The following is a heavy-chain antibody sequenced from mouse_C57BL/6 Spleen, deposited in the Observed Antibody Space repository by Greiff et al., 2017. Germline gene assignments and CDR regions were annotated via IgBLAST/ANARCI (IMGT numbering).Heavy chain of an antibody. J-gene: IGHJ4*01. CDR1: GYAFSSSW. V-gene: IGHV1-82*01. D-gene: IGHD3-2*02. CDR3: ASQTAQAFYYAMDY. Sequence: LVESGPELVKPGASVKISCKASGYAFSSSWMNWVKQRPGKGLEWIGRIYPGDGDTNYNGKFKGKATLTADKSSSTAYMQLSSLTSEDSAVYFCASQTAQAFYYAMDYWGQGTSVTVSS. CDR2: IYPGDGDT.